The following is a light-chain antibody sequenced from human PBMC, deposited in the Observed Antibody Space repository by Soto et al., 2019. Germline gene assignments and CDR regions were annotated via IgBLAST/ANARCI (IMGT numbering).Light chain of an antibody. CDR2: AAS. Sequence: DIQMTQSPSSLSASVGDRVTITCRASQSISSYLNWYQQKPGKAPKLLIYAASSLQSGVPSRFSGSGSGTDFTLPISSLQPEDFATYYCQQSYSTPPLTFVGGTKVEIK. CDR3: QQSYSTPPLT. CDR1: QSISSY. V-gene: IGKV1-39*01. J-gene: IGKJ4*01.